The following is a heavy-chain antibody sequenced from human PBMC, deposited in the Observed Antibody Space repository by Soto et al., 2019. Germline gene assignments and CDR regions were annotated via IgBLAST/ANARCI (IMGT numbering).Heavy chain of an antibody. CDR1: GYTFTSYG. CDR2: ISAYNGNT. CDR3: APAWGSGSYLNWFDP. D-gene: IGHD1-26*01. J-gene: IGHJ5*02. V-gene: IGHV1-18*01. Sequence: ASVKVSCKASGYTFTSYGISWVRQAPGQGLEWMGWISAYNGNTNYAQKLQGRVTMTTDTSTSTAYMELRSLRSDDTAVYYCAPAWGSGSYLNWFDPWGQGTLVTVSS.